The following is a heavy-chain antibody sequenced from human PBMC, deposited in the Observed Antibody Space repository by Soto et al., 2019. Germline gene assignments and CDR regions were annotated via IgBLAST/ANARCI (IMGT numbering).Heavy chain of an antibody. Sequence: GASVKVSCKASGYTFTAYHVHWVRQAPGQGLEWMGWINPYSGATNFAQKFQGSVSLTTDPSINTAYMELSSLKSDDTAMYYCATTPGHNSSGCRKLDVWGKGTTVTVSS. V-gene: IGHV1-2*02. CDR1: GYTFTAYH. CDR2: INPYSGAT. J-gene: IGHJ6*04. D-gene: IGHD6-19*01. CDR3: ATTPGHNSSGCRKLDV.